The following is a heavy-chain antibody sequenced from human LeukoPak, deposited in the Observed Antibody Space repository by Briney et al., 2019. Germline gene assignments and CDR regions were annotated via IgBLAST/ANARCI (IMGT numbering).Heavy chain of an antibody. J-gene: IGHJ4*02. Sequence: PSETLSLTCTVSGGSISSSSYYWGWIRQPPGKGLEWIGSIYYSGSTYYNPSLKSRVTISVDTSKNQFSLKLNSVTAADTAVYYCARSYDSSGYYYEGGAFDCWGQGSLVTVSS. CDR1: GGSISSSSYY. D-gene: IGHD3-22*01. CDR2: IYYSGST. CDR3: ARSYDSSGYYYEGGAFDC. V-gene: IGHV4-39*07.